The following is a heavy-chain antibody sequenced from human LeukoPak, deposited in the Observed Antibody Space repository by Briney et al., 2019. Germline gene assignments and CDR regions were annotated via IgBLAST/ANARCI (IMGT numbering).Heavy chain of an antibody. CDR3: ARDPGTGGSYFDY. J-gene: IGHJ4*02. CDR1: GFTFNTYW. V-gene: IGHV3-7*01. D-gene: IGHD2-8*02. Sequence: GGSLRLSCAASGFTFNTYWMTWVRQAPGKGLEGVASMKQDGNEKYYVDSVKGRFTISRDNAKNSLYLQMNSLRAEDTAVYYCARDPGTGGSYFDYWGQGTLVTVSS. CDR2: MKQDGNEK.